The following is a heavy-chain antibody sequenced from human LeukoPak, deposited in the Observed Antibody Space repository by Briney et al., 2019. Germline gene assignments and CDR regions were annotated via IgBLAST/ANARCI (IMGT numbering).Heavy chain of an antibody. V-gene: IGHV4-39*01. Sequence: SETLSLTCTVSGGSISSSSYYWGWIRQPPGKGLEWIGSIYYSGSTYYNPSLKSRVTISVDTSKNQFSLKLSSVTAADTAVYYCARRLSVGWFDPWGQGTLVTVSS. J-gene: IGHJ5*02. CDR3: ARRLSVGWFDP. D-gene: IGHD2-15*01. CDR1: GGSISSSSYY. CDR2: IYYSGST.